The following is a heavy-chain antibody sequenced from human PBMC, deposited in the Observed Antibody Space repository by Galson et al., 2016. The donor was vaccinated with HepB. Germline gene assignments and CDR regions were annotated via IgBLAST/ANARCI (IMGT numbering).Heavy chain of an antibody. CDR1: GFTFSDYF. V-gene: IGHV3-11*04. Sequence: SLRLSCAASGFTFSDYFMSWIRQAPGKGLEWVSYISGSGRTIYYADSVKGRFTISRDNAKNSLYLQMNSLRVEDTAVYYCARDEVRGVRGVLGGWGQGTLVTVSS. D-gene: IGHD3-10*01. J-gene: IGHJ4*02. CDR2: ISGSGRTI. CDR3: ARDEVRGVRGVLGG.